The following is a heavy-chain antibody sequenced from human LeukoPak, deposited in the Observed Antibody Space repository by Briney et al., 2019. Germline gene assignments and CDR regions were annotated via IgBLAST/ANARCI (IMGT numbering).Heavy chain of an antibody. CDR1: GGSISSSSYY. CDR3: AVNRYSSSWYTY. V-gene: IGHV4-39*01. D-gene: IGHD6-13*01. CDR2: IYYSGST. J-gene: IGHJ4*02. Sequence: LETLSLTCTVSGGSISSSSYYWGWIRQPPGKGLEWIGSIYYSGSTYYNPSLKSRVTISVDTSKNQFSLKLSSVTAADTAMYYCAVNRYSSSWYTYWGQGTLVTVSS.